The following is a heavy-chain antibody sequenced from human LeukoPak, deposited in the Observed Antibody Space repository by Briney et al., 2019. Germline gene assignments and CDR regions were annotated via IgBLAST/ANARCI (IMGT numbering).Heavy chain of an antibody. V-gene: IGHV3-9*01. CDR1: GFTFDDYA. D-gene: IGHD3-10*01. CDR3: AKDGDPNYYGSGSYIGY. CDR2: ISWNSGSI. Sequence: GGSLRLSCAAPGFTFDDYAMHWVREAPGKGLEWVSGISWNSGSIGYADSVKGRFTTSRDNAKNSLYLQMNSLRAEDTALYYCAKDGDPNYYGSGSYIGYWGQGTLVTVSS. J-gene: IGHJ4*02.